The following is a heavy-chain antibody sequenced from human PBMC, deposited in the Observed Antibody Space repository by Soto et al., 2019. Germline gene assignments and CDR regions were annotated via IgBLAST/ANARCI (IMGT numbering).Heavy chain of an antibody. Sequence: QVQLVESGGGVVQPGRSLRLSCAASGFDFNTYGLHWVRQAPGKGLEWVAAISFDGGSQYCADSVKGRFTISRDKSKSTLYLQMNSLGAEDTATYFCAKDSSVTASGSGGWFDPWGPGTLVIVSS. CDR1: GFDFNTYG. CDR3: AKDSSVTASGSGGWFDP. CDR2: ISFDGGSQ. V-gene: IGHV3-30*18. D-gene: IGHD1-26*01. J-gene: IGHJ5*02.